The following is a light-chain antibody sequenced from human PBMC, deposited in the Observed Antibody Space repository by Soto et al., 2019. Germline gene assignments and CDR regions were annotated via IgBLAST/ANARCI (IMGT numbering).Light chain of an antibody. Sequence: IVLTQSAGTLSLSPGERATLSCMASQSFSSSYLAWYRQNPGQSPRILXXGAXSRATGIPERFSGSGSGRDFTLTISRLEPEEFAVYYCQQYGSSPTLTFGGGTKVDIK. V-gene: IGKV3-20*01. CDR2: GAX. CDR1: QSFSSSY. J-gene: IGKJ4*01. CDR3: QQYGSSPTLT.